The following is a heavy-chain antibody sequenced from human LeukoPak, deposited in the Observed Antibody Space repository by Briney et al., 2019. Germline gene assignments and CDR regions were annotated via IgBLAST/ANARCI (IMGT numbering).Heavy chain of an antibody. Sequence: SVKVSCKASGGTFSSYAISWVRQAPGQGLEWMGRIIPILGIANYAQKFQGRVTITADKSTSTAYMELSSLRSEDTAVYYCARGPRDYYYYGMDVWGQGTTVTVPS. J-gene: IGHJ6*02. CDR3: ARGPRDYYYYGMDV. V-gene: IGHV1-69*04. CDR2: IIPILGIA. CDR1: GGTFSSYA.